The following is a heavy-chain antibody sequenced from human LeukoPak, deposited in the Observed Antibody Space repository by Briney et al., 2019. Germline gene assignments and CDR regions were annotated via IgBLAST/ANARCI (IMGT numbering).Heavy chain of an antibody. J-gene: IGHJ2*01. Sequence: GGSLRLSCTASAFTFSNYVMNWVRQAPGKGLEWVSLISTSGDSTYYADSVKGRFTISRDNSKNTLYLQMNSLRAEDTAVYYCANPWGSGWYFDLWGRGTLVTVSS. CDR2: ISTSGDST. V-gene: IGHV3-23*01. CDR1: AFTFSNYV. D-gene: IGHD7-27*01. CDR3: ANPWGSGWYFDL.